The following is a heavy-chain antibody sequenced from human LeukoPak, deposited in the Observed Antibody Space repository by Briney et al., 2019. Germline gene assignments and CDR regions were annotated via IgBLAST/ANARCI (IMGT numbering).Heavy chain of an antibody. Sequence: PGGSLRLSCEASGFTFSNYGMNWVRQAPGRGLEWVANIKRDGSEKHYVDSVKGRFTISRDNAKNSLYLRMSSLRAEDTAVYYCVTDASGSIGDWGQGTLVTVSS. D-gene: IGHD5-12*01. J-gene: IGHJ1*01. CDR2: IKRDGSEK. V-gene: IGHV3-7*05. CDR3: VTDASGSIGD. CDR1: GFTFSNYG.